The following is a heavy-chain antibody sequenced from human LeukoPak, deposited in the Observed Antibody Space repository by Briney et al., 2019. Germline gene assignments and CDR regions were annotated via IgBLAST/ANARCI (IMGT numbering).Heavy chain of an antibody. J-gene: IGHJ4*02. CDR1: GFTFSSYG. D-gene: IGHD3-22*01. V-gene: IGHV3-33*01. CDR3: ARAARYYDSSGQGAGFDY. CDR2: IWYDGSNK. Sequence: GGSLRLSCAASGFTFSSYGMHWVRQAPGKGLEWVAVIWYDGSNKYYADSVKGRFTISRDNSRNTLYLQMNSLRAEDTAAYYCARAARYYDSSGQGAGFDYWGQGTLVTVSS.